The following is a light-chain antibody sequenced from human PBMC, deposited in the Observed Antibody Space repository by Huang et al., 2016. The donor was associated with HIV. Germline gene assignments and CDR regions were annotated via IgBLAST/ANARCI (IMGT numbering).Light chain of an antibody. Sequence: DIQMTQSPSSLSASVADRVTSTCQASQDISNYLNWYQQKPGKAPKLLIYDASNLETGVPSRFSGGGSGTDFTFTISSLQPEDIATYYCQQYDNLPLTFGPGTKVDIK. CDR3: QQYDNLPLT. V-gene: IGKV1-33*01. CDR1: QDISNY. J-gene: IGKJ3*01. CDR2: DAS.